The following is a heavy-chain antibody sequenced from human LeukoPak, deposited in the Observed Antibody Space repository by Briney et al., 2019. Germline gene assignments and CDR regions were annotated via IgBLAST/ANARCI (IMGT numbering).Heavy chain of an antibody. D-gene: IGHD3-22*01. CDR2: INSDGSST. CDR1: GFTFSSYW. CDR3: ARESSGYFDAFDI. J-gene: IGHJ3*02. V-gene: IGHV3-74*01. Sequence: GGSQRLSCAASGFTFSSYWMHWVRQAPGKGLVWVSRINSDGSSTSYADSVKGRFTISRDNAKNTLYLQMNSLRAEDTAVYYCARESSGYFDAFDIWGQGTMVTVSS.